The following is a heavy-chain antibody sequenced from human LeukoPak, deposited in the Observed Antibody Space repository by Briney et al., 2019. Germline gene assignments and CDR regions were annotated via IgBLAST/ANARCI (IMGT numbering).Heavy chain of an antibody. Sequence: PGGSLRLSCAASGFTFSSYAMSWVRQAPGEGLEWVSAISGSGGSTYYADSVKGRFTISRDNSKNTLDLQMNSRRDDDTVVYYCAKDRGYDSSGLDYWGQGTLVTVSS. J-gene: IGHJ4*02. D-gene: IGHD3-22*01. CDR2: ISGSGGST. CDR1: GFTFSSYA. CDR3: AKDRGYDSSGLDY. V-gene: IGHV3-23*01.